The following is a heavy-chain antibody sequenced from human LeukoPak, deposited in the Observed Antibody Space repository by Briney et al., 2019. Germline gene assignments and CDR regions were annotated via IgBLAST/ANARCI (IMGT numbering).Heavy chain of an antibody. V-gene: IGHV3-13*01. D-gene: IGHD1-7*01. CDR3: ARDDWNYKFTIHSYYYGMDV. CDR2: IGTVGDT. CDR1: GVPFSSYN. Sequence: GSLRPPAASPGVPFSSYNVAGVRQAKGKGLGGVATIGTVGDTYYPGPVKGRFTISRENAKNSLYLQMNSLRAGDTAVYYCARDDWNYKFTIHSYYYGMDVWGQGTTVTVSS. J-gene: IGHJ6*02.